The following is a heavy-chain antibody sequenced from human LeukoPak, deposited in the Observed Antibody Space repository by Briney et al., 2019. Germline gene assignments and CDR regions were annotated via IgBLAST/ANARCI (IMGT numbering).Heavy chain of an antibody. CDR2: ISGSGGST. Sequence: PGGSLRLSCAASGFTFSSYAMSWVRQAPGKGLEWVSAISGSGGSTYYADSVKGRFTFSRDNSKNTLYLHMNSLRAEDTAVYYCARVSAPYPGNSYPGVFDYWGQGTLVTVSS. J-gene: IGHJ4*02. D-gene: IGHD3-9*01. CDR1: GFTFSSYA. CDR3: ARVSAPYPGNSYPGVFDY. V-gene: IGHV3-23*01.